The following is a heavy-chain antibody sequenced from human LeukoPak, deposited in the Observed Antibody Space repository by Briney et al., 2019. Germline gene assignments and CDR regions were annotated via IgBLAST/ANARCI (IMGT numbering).Heavy chain of an antibody. J-gene: IGHJ5*02. D-gene: IGHD3-9*01. CDR3: ARLLTGYHNPPNWFDP. V-gene: IGHV4-34*01. CDR1: GGSFSGYY. CDR2: INHSGST. Sequence: SETLSLTCAVYGGSFSGYYWSWIRQPPGKGLEWIGEINHSGSTNYNPSLKSRVTISVDTSKNQFSLKLSSVTAADTAVYYCARLLTGYHNPPNWFDPWGQGTLVTVSS.